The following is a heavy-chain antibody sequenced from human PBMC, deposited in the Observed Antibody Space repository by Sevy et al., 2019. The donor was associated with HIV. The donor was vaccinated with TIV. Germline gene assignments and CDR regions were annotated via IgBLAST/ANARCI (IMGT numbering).Heavy chain of an antibody. Sequence: GGSLRLSCAASGFTFSSYAMSWVRQAPGKGLEGVSAISGSGGSTYYADSVKGRFTISRDNSKNTLYLQMNSLRAEDTAVYYCAKDPRYSYGYFWGQGTLVTVSS. D-gene: IGHD5-18*01. CDR2: ISGSGGST. V-gene: IGHV3-23*01. CDR3: AKDPRYSYGYF. CDR1: GFTFSSYA. J-gene: IGHJ4*02.